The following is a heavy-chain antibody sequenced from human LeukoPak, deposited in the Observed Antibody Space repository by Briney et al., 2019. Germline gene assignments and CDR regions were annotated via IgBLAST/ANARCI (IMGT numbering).Heavy chain of an antibody. Sequence: SETLSLTCTVSGGSISSGGYYWSWIRQPPGKGLEWIGYIYYSGSTNYNPSLKSRVTISVDTSKNQFSLKLSSVTAADTAVYYCARWRDCSSTSCYGDYWGQGTLVTVSS. CDR1: GGSISSGGYY. V-gene: IGHV4-61*08. CDR2: IYYSGST. CDR3: ARWRDCSSTSCYGDY. J-gene: IGHJ4*02. D-gene: IGHD2-2*01.